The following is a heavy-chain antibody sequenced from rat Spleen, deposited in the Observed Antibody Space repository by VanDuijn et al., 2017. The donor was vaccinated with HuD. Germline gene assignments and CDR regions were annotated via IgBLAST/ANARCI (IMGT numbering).Heavy chain of an antibody. CDR1: GYSITSYYR. D-gene: IGHD1-10*01. J-gene: IGHJ3*01. Sequence: VQLKESGPGLVKPSQSLSLTCSVSGYSITSYYRWNWIRKFPGNKLEWMGYVNSAGSTNYNPSLKSRISITRDTSKNQFFLQVNSVITEDTATYYCARSRKYNNYGFVYWGPGTLVTVSS. V-gene: IGHV3-3*01. CDR2: VNSAGST. CDR3: ARSRKYNNYGFVY.